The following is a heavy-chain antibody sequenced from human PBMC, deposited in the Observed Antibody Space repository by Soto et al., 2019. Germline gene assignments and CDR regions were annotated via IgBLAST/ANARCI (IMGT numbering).Heavy chain of an antibody. CDR1: GYTFTSYG. CDR3: ARDYYGSGRLNAHNWFDP. D-gene: IGHD3-10*01. V-gene: IGHV1-18*01. Sequence: QVQLVQSGAEVKKPGASVKVSCQASGYTFTSYGISWVRQAPGQGLEWMGWISAYNGNTNYAQKLQGRLTMTTDTSTSTAYIELRSLRSDDTAVYYCARDYYGSGRLNAHNWFDPWGQGTLVTVSS. CDR2: ISAYNGNT. J-gene: IGHJ5*02.